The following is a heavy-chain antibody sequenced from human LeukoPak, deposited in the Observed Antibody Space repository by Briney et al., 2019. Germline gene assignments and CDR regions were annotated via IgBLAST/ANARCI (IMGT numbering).Heavy chain of an antibody. CDR2: IYHSGST. D-gene: IGHD3-10*01. CDR3: ARLWVTMVRGVPFDP. V-gene: IGHV4-38-2*01. Sequence: SETLSLTCADSGYSISSGYYWGWIRQPPGKGLEWIGSIYHSGSTHYNPSLKSRVTISVDTSKNQFSLKLNSVTAADTAVYYCARLWVTMVRGVPFDPWGQGTLVTVSS. CDR1: GYSISSGYY. J-gene: IGHJ5*02.